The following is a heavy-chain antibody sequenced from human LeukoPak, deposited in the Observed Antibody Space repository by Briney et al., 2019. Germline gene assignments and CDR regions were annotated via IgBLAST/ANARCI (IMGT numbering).Heavy chain of an antibody. J-gene: IGHJ4*02. CDR3: ARVLTMVRGAPFDY. V-gene: IGHV3-21*01. Sequence: GGSLRLSCAASGFTFSSYSMNWVRQAPGKGLEWFSSISSSSSYIYYADSVKGRFTISRDNAKNSLYLQMNSLRAEDTAVYYCARVLTMVRGAPFDYWGQGTLVTVSS. CDR2: ISSSSSYI. D-gene: IGHD3-10*01. CDR1: GFTFSSYS.